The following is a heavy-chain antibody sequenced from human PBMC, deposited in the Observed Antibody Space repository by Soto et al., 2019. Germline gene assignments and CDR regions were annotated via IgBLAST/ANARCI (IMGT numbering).Heavy chain of an antibody. V-gene: IGHV4-31*03. CDR3: ARDCGGDCYSYYYYGMDV. D-gene: IGHD2-21*02. CDR1: DGSISSGGYY. J-gene: IGHJ6*02. Sequence: SETLSLTCTVSDGSISSGGYYWSWIRQHPGKGLEWIGYIYYSGSTYYNPSLKSRVTISVDTSKNQFSLKLSSVTAADTAVYYCARDCGGDCYSYYYYGMDVWGQGTTVTVSS. CDR2: IYYSGST.